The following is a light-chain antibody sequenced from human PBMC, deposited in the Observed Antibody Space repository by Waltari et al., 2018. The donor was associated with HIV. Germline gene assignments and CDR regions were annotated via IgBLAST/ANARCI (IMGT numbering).Light chain of an antibody. Sequence: DIVMPQSPLSLPVTPGEAASISCRSSQSLLHSNGYSYLDWYLQKPGQSPQLLIYLGSNRASGVPDRFSGSGSGTDFTLKSRRVEAEDVGVYYCMQALQTPRTFGQGTKVEIK. CDR2: LGS. V-gene: IGKV2-28*01. CDR3: MQALQTPRT. CDR1: QSLLHSNGYSY. J-gene: IGKJ1*01.